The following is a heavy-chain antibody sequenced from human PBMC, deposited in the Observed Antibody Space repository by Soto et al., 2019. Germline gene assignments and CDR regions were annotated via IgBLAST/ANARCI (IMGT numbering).Heavy chain of an antibody. CDR3: ARGMGTRHDFN. CDR1: GFTFSSYW. V-gene: IGHV3-74*01. J-gene: IGHJ4*02. D-gene: IGHD1-1*01. Sequence: GGSLRLSCAASGFTFSSYWMHWVRQAPGKGLVWVSRINSDGSSTSYADSVKGRFTISRDNAKNTLYLQMNSLRAEDTAVYYCARGMGTRHDFNWGQGTLVTVSS. CDR2: INSDGSST.